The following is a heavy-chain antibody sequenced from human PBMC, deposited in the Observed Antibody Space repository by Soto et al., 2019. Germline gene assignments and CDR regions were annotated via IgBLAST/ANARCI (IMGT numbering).Heavy chain of an antibody. V-gene: IGHV1-46*01. CDR1: GYTFTSYY. J-gene: IGHJ6*02. CDR3: ASEGNPNNYYYYYGMDV. D-gene: IGHD3-10*01. CDR2: INPSGGST. Sequence: ASVKVSCKASGYTFTSYYMHWVRQATGQELEWMGIINPSGGSTSYAQKFQGRVNMTRDTFTSAVYMELSSLRSEDTAVYYCASEGNPNNYYYYYGMDVWGQGTTVTVSS.